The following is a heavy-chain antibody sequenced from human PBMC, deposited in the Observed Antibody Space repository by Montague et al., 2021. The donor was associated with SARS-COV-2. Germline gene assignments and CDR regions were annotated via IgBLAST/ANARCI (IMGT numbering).Heavy chain of an antibody. CDR1: GGSFVGYY. Sequence: SETLSLTCAVYGGSFVGYYWTWIRQSPRKGLEWIGEINHSGSTNYNPSLKSRVTISVDTSKNQFSLKLSSVTAADTAVYYCACGEITTWGLIYYYGMDVGGQGTTVTVSS. J-gene: IGHJ6*02. V-gene: IGHV4-34*01. CDR3: ACGEITTWGLIYYYGMDV. CDR2: INHSGST. D-gene: IGHD4-11*01.